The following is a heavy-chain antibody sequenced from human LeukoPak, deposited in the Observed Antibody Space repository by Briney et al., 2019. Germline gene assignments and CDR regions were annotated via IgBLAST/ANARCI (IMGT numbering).Heavy chain of an antibody. J-gene: IGHJ4*02. Sequence: GGSLTLACAASGLTFSSHAMSWARQAPGGGLEGLSAIRGSGGSTYYADFVKGRFPIHRDNYQHTLYLQMNSLRAEDTAVYYCAKAVFGGGNPRGTDYWGQGTLVTVSS. CDR2: IRGSGGST. CDR1: GLTFSSHA. V-gene: IGHV3-23*01. CDR3: AKAVFGGGNPRGTDY. D-gene: IGHD4-23*01.